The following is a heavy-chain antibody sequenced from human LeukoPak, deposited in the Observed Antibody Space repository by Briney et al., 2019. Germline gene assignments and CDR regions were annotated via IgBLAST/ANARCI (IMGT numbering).Heavy chain of an antibody. CDR1: GFTVSSNY. V-gene: IGHV3-66*01. D-gene: IGHD1-1*01. J-gene: IGHJ6*03. CDR2: IYSGGST. Sequence: GGSLRLSCAASGFTVSSNYMSWVRQAPGKGLEWVSVIYSGGSTYYADSVKGRFTISRDNSKNTLYLQMNSLRAEDTAVYYCARGRIEGTEDYYYYYMDVWGKGTTVTISS. CDR3: ARGRIEGTEDYYYYYMDV.